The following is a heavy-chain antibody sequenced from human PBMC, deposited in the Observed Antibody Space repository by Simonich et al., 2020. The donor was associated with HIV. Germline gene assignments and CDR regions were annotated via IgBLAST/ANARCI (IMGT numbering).Heavy chain of an antibody. CDR1: GFTFDDYA. Sequence: EVQLVESGGGLVQPGRSLRLSCAASGFTFDDYAMHWVRQAPGKGRGWVSGISWNIGSIGYADSVKVRFTISRDNAKNSLYLQMNSLRAEDTALYYCAKGSGYSYGGPIDYWGQGTLVTVSS. CDR2: ISWNIGSI. D-gene: IGHD5-18*01. J-gene: IGHJ4*02. V-gene: IGHV3-9*01. CDR3: AKGSGYSYGGPIDY.